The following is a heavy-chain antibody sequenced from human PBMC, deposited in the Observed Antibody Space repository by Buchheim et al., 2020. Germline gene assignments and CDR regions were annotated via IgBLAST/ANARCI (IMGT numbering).Heavy chain of an antibody. CDR2: LSSDGKNE. V-gene: IGHV3-30*03. CDR3: ARDHRGGTPY. J-gene: IGHJ4*02. CDR1: GFTFSYYA. Sequence: QVQLVESGGTVVQPGRSLRLSCEASGFTFSYYAMHWVRQCPGKGLEWVATLSSDGKNEYYRDSVKGRFTLSRDNARSRFFLDMSNLRTEDTAVYYCARDHRGGTPYWGQGT. D-gene: IGHD2-15*01.